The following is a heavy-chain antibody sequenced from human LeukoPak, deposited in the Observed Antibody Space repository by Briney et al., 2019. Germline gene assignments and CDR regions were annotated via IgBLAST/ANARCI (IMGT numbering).Heavy chain of an antibody. V-gene: IGHV3-33*06. CDR3: AKDLDIVVVPAAMDY. D-gene: IGHD2-2*01. CDR2: IWYDGSNK. J-gene: IGHJ4*02. CDR1: GFTFSSYG. Sequence: PGGSLRLSCAASGFTFSSYGMHWVRQAPGKGLEWVAVIWYDGSNKYYAYSVKGRFTISRDNSKNTLYLQMNSLRAADTAVYYCAKDLDIVVVPAAMDYWGQGTMVTVSS.